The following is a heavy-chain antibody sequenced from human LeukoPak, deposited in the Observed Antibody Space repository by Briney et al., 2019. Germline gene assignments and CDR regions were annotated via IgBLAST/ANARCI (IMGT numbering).Heavy chain of an antibody. CDR3: ARRFPYSGSYSDYFDY. CDR2: IYPGDSDT. D-gene: IGHD1-26*01. Sequence: GESLKISCKGSGYSFTSYWIGWVRPMPGKGLEWMGIIYPGDSDTRYSPSFQGQVTISADKSISTAYLQWSSLKASDTAMYYCARRFPYSGSYSDYFDYWGQGTLVTVSS. CDR1: GYSFTSYW. J-gene: IGHJ4*02. V-gene: IGHV5-51*01.